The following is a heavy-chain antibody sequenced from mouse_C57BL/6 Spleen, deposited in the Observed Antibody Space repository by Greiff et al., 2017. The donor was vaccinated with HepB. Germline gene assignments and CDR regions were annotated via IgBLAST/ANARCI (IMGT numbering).Heavy chain of an antibody. D-gene: IGHD2-14*01. Sequence: VQLKESGGDLVKPGGSLKLSCAASGFTFSSYGMSWVRQTPDKRLEWVATISSGGSYTYYLDSVKGRFTISRDNAKNTLYLQMSSLKSEDTAMYYCARLDRAMDYWGQGTSVTVSS. CDR2: ISSGGSYT. J-gene: IGHJ4*01. CDR1: GFTFSSYG. V-gene: IGHV5-6*01. CDR3: ARLDRAMDY.